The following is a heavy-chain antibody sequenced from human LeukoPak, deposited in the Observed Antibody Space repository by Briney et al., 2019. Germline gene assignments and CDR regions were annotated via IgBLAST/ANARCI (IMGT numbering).Heavy chain of an antibody. CDR2: INPSGGST. D-gene: IGHD3-10*01. V-gene: IGHV1-46*01. CDR1: GYTFTSYY. Sequence: ASVKVSCKASGYTFTSYYMHWVRQAPGQGLEWMGIINPSGGSTSYAQKFQGRVTMTRDTSTSTVYMELSSLRSEDTAVYYCTREVYYYGSGSYPRFDPWGQGTLVTVSS. CDR3: TREVYYYGSGSYPRFDP. J-gene: IGHJ5*02.